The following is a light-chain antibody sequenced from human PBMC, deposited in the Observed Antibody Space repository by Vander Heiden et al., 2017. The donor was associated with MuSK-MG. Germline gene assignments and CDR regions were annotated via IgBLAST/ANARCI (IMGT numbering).Light chain of an antibody. CDR3: QQSYSNPLT. Sequence: DIQLTQSPSSLSASVRDRVTTTCRASQSISSYLNWYQQKPGKAPKRLIDAASSLQSGVPSRFSGSGSGTDFTLTISSLQPEDFATYYCQQSYSNPLTFGGGTKVEIK. V-gene: IGKV1-39*01. CDR1: QSISSY. CDR2: AAS. J-gene: IGKJ4*01.